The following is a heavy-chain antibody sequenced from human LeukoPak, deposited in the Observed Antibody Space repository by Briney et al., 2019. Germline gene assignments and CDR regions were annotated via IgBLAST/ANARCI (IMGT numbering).Heavy chain of an antibody. CDR1: GFTFSSYA. CDR2: ISGSVGST. J-gene: IGHJ5*02. D-gene: IGHD3-9*01. Sequence: GGSLRLSCAASGFTFSSYAMSWVRQAPGKGLEWVSAISGSVGSTYYADSVKGRFTISRDNSKNTLYLQMNSLRAEDTAVYYCAKVTYYDILTGYAWGQGTLVTVSS. CDR3: AKVTYYDILTGYA. V-gene: IGHV3-23*01.